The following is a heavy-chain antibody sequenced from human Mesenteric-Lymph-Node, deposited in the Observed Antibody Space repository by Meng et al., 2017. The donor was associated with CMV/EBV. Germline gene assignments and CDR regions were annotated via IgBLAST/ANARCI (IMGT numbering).Heavy chain of an antibody. D-gene: IGHD5-18*01. CDR1: GFTFDDYG. Sequence: GGSLRLSCAASGFTFDDYGMSWFRQAPGKGLVWVSGINWNGGRTGYADFVKGRFTISRDNSKNTLYLQMNSLRAEDTAVYDCAKVSEDTAIVTYWYFDFWGRGTLVTVSS. V-gene: IGHV3-20*01. CDR2: INWNGGRT. J-gene: IGHJ2*01. CDR3: AKVSEDTAIVTYWYFDF.